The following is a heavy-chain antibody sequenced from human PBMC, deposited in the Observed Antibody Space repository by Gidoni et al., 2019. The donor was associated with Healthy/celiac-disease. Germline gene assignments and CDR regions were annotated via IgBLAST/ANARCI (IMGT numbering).Heavy chain of an antibody. J-gene: IGHJ4*02. CDR2: ISYDGSNK. CDR3: AKAGPYSSSWYRPGGSDY. V-gene: IGHV3-30*18. Sequence: QVQLVASGEGVVQPGRSLRLSCAASGLTFSSYGRPWVRQAPGKGLEWVAVISYDGSNKYYEDYVKGRFTISRDNSKNTLYLQMNSLRAEDTAVDYCAKAGPYSSSWYRPGGSDYWGQGTLVTVSS. D-gene: IGHD6-13*01. CDR1: GLTFSSYG.